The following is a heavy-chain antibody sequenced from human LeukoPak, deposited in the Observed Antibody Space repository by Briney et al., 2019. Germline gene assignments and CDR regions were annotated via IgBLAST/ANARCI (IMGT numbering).Heavy chain of an antibody. CDR2: ISESGGST. J-gene: IGHJ4*02. D-gene: IGHD3-22*01. V-gene: IGHV3-23*01. CDR1: GFTFSSYG. CDR3: ARDIDSSGSNDY. Sequence: GGSLRLSCAASGFTFSSYGMYWVRQAPGKGLEWVSGISESGGSTYYADSVKGRFTISRDNAKNSLYLQMNSLRAEDTAVYYCARDIDSSGSNDYWGQGTLVTVSS.